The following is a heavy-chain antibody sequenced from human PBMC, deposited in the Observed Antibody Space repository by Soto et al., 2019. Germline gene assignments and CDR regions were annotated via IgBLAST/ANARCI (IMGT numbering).Heavy chain of an antibody. CDR3: AKDQVAAALWGFFDY. CDR2: IRNDGSRT. V-gene: IGHV3-23*01. Sequence: GGSLRLSCAASGFTFSDYAMTWVRQAPGQGLEWVSSIRNDGSRTYYADSVKGRFTISSDNSKNTLYLQMNSLRAEDTAVYYCAKDQVAAALWGFFDYWGLGTLVTVSS. J-gene: IGHJ4*02. CDR1: GFTFSDYA. D-gene: IGHD6-19*01.